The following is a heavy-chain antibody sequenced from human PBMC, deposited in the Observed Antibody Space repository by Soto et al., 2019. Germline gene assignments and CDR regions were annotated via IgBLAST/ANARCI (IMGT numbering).Heavy chain of an antibody. D-gene: IGHD1-26*01. CDR3: AKDRWEFTRYFDS. CDR2: ISKDGNDQ. J-gene: IGHJ4*02. V-gene: IGHV3-30*18. Sequence: PGGSLRLSCAASGFTFSTYAMHWVRQALGKGLEWVAMISKDGNDQYYADSVKGRFTVSRDNSKNTVSLQMHSLRPEDTAFYYCAKDRWEFTRYFDSWGQGTLVTVSS. CDR1: GFTFSTYA.